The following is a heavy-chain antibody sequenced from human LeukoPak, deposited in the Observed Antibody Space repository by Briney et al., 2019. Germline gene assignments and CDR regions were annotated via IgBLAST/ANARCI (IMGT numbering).Heavy chain of an antibody. CDR1: GGSISGSSYY. D-gene: IGHD2-2*01. V-gene: IGHV4-39*07. CDR2: IYYSGST. Sequence: SETLSLTCTVSGGSISGSSYYWGWIRQPPGKGLEWIGSIYYSGSTYYNPSLKSRVTISVDTSKNQFSLKLSSVTTADTAIYYCAKTRFCISTSCYADTWGQGTMVTVSS. J-gene: IGHJ3*01. CDR3: AKTRFCISTSCYADT.